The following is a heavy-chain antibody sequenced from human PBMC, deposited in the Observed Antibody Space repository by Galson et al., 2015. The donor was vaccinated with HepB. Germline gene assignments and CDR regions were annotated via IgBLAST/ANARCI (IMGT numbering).Heavy chain of an antibody. D-gene: IGHD4-17*01. Sequence: SLRLSCAASGFSFSDYYMSWIRQAPGKGLEWLSYISASSTYTTYADSVKGRFTISRDNAKKSLYLQMKRLRAEDTAVYYCARDGDYLSYRPHWFDPWGQGTLVTVSS. J-gene: IGHJ5*02. CDR1: GFSFSDYY. CDR3: ARDGDYLSYRPHWFDP. V-gene: IGHV3-11*06. CDR2: ISASSTYT.